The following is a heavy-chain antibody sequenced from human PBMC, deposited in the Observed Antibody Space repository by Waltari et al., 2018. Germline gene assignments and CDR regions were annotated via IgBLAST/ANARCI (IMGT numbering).Heavy chain of an antibody. CDR2: IDPSDSYT. V-gene: IGHV5-10-1*03. Sequence: EVQLVQSGAEVKKPGESLRISCKGSGYSFTSYWISWVRQMPGKGLGWMGRIDPSDSYTNYSPSFQGHVTISADKSISTAYLQWSSLKASDTAMYYCASRTYYYGSGSYYNVFGMDVWGQGTTVTVSS. D-gene: IGHD3-10*01. J-gene: IGHJ6*02. CDR1: GYSFTSYW. CDR3: ASRTYYYGSGSYYNVFGMDV.